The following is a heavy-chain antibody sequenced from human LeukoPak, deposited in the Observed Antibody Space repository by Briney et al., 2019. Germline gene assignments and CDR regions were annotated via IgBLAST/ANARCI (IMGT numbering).Heavy chain of an antibody. D-gene: IGHD1-26*01. V-gene: IGHV4-59*08. CDR3: ARILVGATENYFDY. J-gene: IGHJ4*02. CDR2: IYYSGST. Sequence: PSETLSLTCTVSGGSISSYYWSWIRQPPGKGLEWIGYIYYSGSTNYNPSLKSRVTISVDTSKNQFSLKLSSVTAADTAVYYCARILVGATENYFDYWGQGTLVTVSS. CDR1: GGSISSYY.